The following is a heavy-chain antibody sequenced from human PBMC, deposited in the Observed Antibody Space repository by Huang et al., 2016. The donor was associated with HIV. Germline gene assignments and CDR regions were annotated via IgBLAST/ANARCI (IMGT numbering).Heavy chain of an antibody. CDR2: MKTKDDGGTT. J-gene: IGHJ4*02. D-gene: IGHD6-25*01. CDR1: GFTCKGAW. CDR3: TTWARTSAGGN. V-gene: IGHV3-15*01. Sequence: EVQLVESGGGLVKPGGSLRLSCAASGFTCKGAWMCWVRQTTGEGREWVGRMKTKDDGGTTDYSAPVKGRCSMSRDDSKNTFYLQMNSLKSEDTAVYYCTTWARTSAGGNWGQGTLVSVSS.